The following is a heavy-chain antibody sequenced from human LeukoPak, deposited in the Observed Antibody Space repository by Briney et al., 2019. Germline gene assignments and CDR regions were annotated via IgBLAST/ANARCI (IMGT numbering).Heavy chain of an antibody. D-gene: IGHD6-6*01. CDR2: IIPIFGTA. CDR1: GYTFTSYG. J-gene: IGHJ5*02. CDR3: ASQTMAARPRFDP. V-gene: IGHV1-69*06. Sequence: SVRVSCKASGYTFTSYGISWVRQAPGQGLEWMGGIIPIFGTANYAQKFQGRVTITADKSTSTAYMELSSLRSEDTAVYYCASQTMAARPRFDPWGQGTLVTVSS.